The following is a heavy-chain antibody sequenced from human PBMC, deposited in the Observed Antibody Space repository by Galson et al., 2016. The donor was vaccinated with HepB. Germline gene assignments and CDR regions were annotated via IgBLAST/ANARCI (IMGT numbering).Heavy chain of an antibody. D-gene: IGHD3-9*01. CDR2: IKEDGSEE. J-gene: IGHJ5*02. CDR3: ARHLDWAYWFDP. CDR1: RLTFRRDW. Sequence: SLRLSCAASRLTFRRDWMSWVRQAPGKGLEWVANIKEDGSEEYYVDSVKGRFTISRDNPRKSLYLQMNSLRPEDTAVYYCARHLDWAYWFDPWGQGTLVTVSS. V-gene: IGHV3-7*04.